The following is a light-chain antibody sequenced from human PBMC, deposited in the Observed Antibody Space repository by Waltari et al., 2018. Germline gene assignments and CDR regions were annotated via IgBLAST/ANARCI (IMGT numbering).Light chain of an antibody. V-gene: IGKV3-20*01. CDR3: QQYGSSPPRIT. CDR1: QSVSSSY. J-gene: IGKJ5*01. Sequence: EIVLTQSPGTLSLSPGERATLSCRASQSVSSSYLAWYQQKPGQAPRLLIYGASSRATGIPDRFSGSGSGTYFTLTISRLEPEDFAVYYCQQYGSSPPRITFGQGTRLEIK. CDR2: GAS.